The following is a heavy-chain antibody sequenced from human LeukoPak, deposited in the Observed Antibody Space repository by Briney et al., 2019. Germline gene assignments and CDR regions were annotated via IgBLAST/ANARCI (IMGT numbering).Heavy chain of an antibody. J-gene: IGHJ4*02. Sequence: ASVKLSCTASGYTFTGYYMHWVRQAPGQGLEWMGWINPNSGGTNYAQKFQGWVTMTRDTSISTAYMGLSRLRSDDTAVYYCARRGEILTGYYHFDYWGQGTLVTVSS. D-gene: IGHD3-9*01. CDR1: GYTFTGYY. V-gene: IGHV1-2*04. CDR2: INPNSGGT. CDR3: ARRGEILTGYYHFDY.